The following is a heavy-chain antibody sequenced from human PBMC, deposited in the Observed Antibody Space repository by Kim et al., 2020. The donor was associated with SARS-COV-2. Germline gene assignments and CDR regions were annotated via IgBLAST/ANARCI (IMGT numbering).Heavy chain of an antibody. D-gene: IGHD2-2*01. CDR3: AKDGGGLGDIVVVPAANHTPYSSSWDFDY. CDR2: ISYDGSNK. Sequence: GGSLRLSCAASGFTFSSYGMHWVRQAPGKGLEWVAVISYDGSNKYYADSVKGRFTISRDNSKNTLYLQMNSLRAEDTAVYYCAKDGGGLGDIVVVPAANHTPYSSSWDFDYWGQGTLVTVSS. CDR1: GFTFSSYG. V-gene: IGHV3-30*18. J-gene: IGHJ4*02.